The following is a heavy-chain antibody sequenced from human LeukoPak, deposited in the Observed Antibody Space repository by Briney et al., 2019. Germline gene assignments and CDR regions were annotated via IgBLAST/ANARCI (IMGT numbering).Heavy chain of an antibody. Sequence: GGSLRLSCAASGFTFSSYSMNWVRQAPGQGLEWGSSISSSSSYIYYADSVKGRFTISRDNAKNSLYLQMNSLRAEDTAVYYCARDPRYCSGGSCYFDYWGQGTLVTVSS. CDR1: GFTFSSYS. CDR2: ISSSSSYI. V-gene: IGHV3-21*01. CDR3: ARDPRYCSGGSCYFDY. D-gene: IGHD2-15*01. J-gene: IGHJ4*02.